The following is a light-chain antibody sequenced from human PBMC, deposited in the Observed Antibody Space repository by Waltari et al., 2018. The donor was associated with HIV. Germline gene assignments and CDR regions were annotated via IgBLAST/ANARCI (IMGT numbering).Light chain of an antibody. CDR2: SNN. CDR1: SSNIGSNT. V-gene: IGLV1-44*01. Sequence: QSVLTQPPSASGTPGQRVTIPCSGSSSNIGSNTVHWYQQLPGTAPKVLLYSNNQRPSGVPDRFSGSKSGTSASLAISGLQSEDEADYYCAAWDDSLGGVVFGGGTKLTVL. J-gene: IGLJ3*02. CDR3: AAWDDSLGGVV.